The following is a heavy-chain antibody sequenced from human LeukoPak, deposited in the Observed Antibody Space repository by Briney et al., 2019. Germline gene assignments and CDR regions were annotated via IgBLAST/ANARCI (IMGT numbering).Heavy chain of an antibody. D-gene: IGHD6-13*01. CDR1: GFTFSSYW. CDR3: ARTTYTSSRFDF. CDR2: VNSDGSTT. V-gene: IGHV3-74*03. Sequence: GGSLRLSCAASGFTFSSYWIHWVRQAPGKGLAWVSRVNSDGSTTTYADSVKGRFSISRDNAKNTVYLQMNSLRAEDTGVYYCARTTYTSSRFDFWGQGTLVTVSS. J-gene: IGHJ4*02.